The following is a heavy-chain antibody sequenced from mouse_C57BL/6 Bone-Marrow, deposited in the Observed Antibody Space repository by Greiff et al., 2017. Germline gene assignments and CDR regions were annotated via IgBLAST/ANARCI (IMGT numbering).Heavy chain of an antibody. CDR2: IYPGDGDT. Sequence: VQLQQSGPALVKPGASVKISCKASGYAFSSSWMNWVKQRPGKGLEWIGRIYPGDGDTNSTGQVKGKATLTAAKSSSTAYMQLSSRTAEDSAVCVCARGGYDAWFAYWGQGTLVTVSA. CDR3: ARGGYDAWFAY. V-gene: IGHV1-82*01. D-gene: IGHD2-2*01. J-gene: IGHJ3*01. CDR1: GYAFSSSW.